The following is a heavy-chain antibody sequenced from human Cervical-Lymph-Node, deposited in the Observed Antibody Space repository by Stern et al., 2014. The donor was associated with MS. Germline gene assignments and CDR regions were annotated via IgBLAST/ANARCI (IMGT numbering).Heavy chain of an antibody. CDR1: GDSISSSNW. Sequence: QVQLVESGPGLVKPSGTLSLTCAVSGDSISSSNWWSWVRQSPGKGLEWVGDIYHAGTTNYNSTLKSRLTISADNSKNQFPLKLTSVTAADTAVYYCVRALGSSSFRYWFDPWGQGTLVIVSS. CDR3: VRALGSSSFRYWFDP. CDR2: IYHAGTT. D-gene: IGHD6-13*01. V-gene: IGHV4-4*02. J-gene: IGHJ5*02.